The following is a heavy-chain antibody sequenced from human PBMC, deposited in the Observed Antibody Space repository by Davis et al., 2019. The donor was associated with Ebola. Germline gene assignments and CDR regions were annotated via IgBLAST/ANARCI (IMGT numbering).Heavy chain of an antibody. CDR2: TYYRSKWYN. CDR1: GDSVSSNSAA. CDR3: ARGNYDILTGYLNWFDP. D-gene: IGHD3-9*01. V-gene: IGHV6-1*01. Sequence: HSQTLSLTCAISGDSVSSNSAAWNWIRQSPSRGLEWLGRTYYRSKWYNDYAVSVKSRITINPDTSKNQFSLQLNSVTPEDTAVYYCARGNYDILTGYLNWFDPWGQGTLVTVSS. J-gene: IGHJ5*02.